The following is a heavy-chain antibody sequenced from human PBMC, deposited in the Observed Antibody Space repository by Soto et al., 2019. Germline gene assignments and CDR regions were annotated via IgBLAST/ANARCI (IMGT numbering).Heavy chain of an antibody. J-gene: IGHJ4*02. Sequence: SETLSLTSTVSGGTISSSSYYWGWIRQPPGKGLEWIGSIYYSGSTNYNPSLKSRVTISVDTSKNQFSLKLSSVTAADTAVYYCARHQAGAFDYWGQGTLVTVSS. CDR3: ARHQAGAFDY. D-gene: IGHD6-13*01. CDR2: IYYSGST. V-gene: IGHV4-39*01. CDR1: GGTISSSSYY.